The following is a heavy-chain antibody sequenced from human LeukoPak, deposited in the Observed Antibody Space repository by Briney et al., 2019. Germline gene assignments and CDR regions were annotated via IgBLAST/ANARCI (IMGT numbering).Heavy chain of an antibody. CDR2: IYTSGST. D-gene: IGHD3-22*01. V-gene: IGHV4-4*07. CDR3: ARDWHYYDSSGYYYTHFDY. CDR1: GGSISGYY. Sequence: PWETLSLTCTVSGGSISGYYWSWIRQPAGKGLEWIGRIYTSGSTNYNPSLKSRVTMSVDTSKNQFSLKLSSVTAADTAVYYCARDWHYYDSSGYYYTHFDYWGQGTLVTVSS. J-gene: IGHJ4*02.